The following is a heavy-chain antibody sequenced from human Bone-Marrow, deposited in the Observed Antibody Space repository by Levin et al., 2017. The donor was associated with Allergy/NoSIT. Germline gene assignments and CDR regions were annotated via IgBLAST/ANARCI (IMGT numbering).Heavy chain of an antibody. CDR1: GYTFTSYY. CDR3: ARSVRIQLWLRDYGMDV. V-gene: IGHV1-46*01. Sequence: GESLKISCQASGYTFTSYYMHWVRQAPGQGLEWMGIINPSGGSTSYAQKFQGRVTMTRDTSTSTVYMELSSLRSEDTAVYYCARSVRIQLWLRDYGMDVWGQGTTVTVSS. D-gene: IGHD5-18*01. J-gene: IGHJ6*02. CDR2: INPSGGST.